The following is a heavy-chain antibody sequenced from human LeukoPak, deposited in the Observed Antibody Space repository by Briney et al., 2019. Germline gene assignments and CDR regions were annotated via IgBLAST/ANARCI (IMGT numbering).Heavy chain of an antibody. CDR1: GFTVSSNY. V-gene: IGHV3-21*01. CDR3: ARGRIAVAGTYIPSNWGPQLYYMDV. Sequence: GGSLRLSCAASGFTVSSNYMSWVRQAPGKGLEWVSSISSSSTYIYQADSVKGRFTIFRDNAKNSLYLQMNSLRAEDTAVYYCARGRIAVAGTYIPSNWGPQLYYMDVWGKGTTVTVSS. CDR2: ISSSSTYI. J-gene: IGHJ6*03. D-gene: IGHD6-19*01.